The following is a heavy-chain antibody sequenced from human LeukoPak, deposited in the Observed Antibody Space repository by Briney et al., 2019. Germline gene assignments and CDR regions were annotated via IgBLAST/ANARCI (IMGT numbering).Heavy chain of an antibody. CDR3: ATNSRVSYAFAI. CDR2: ISSGATSI. CDR1: GFTFSSYE. D-gene: IGHD6-13*01. V-gene: IGHV3-48*03. Sequence: GGSLRLSCAASGFTFSSYEMNWVRQTPGMGLELIAYISSGATSIYYADSVKGRFNISRDNAKNSLNLQMNSLRAEDTAVYYCATNSRVSYAFAIWGQGKMVTVSA. J-gene: IGHJ3*02.